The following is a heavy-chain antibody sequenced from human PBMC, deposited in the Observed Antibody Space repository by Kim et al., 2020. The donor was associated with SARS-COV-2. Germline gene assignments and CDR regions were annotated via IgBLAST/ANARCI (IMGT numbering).Heavy chain of an antibody. Sequence: GGSLRLSCAASGFTFSTYEINWVRQGPGKGLEWVSYISSSGSSIYYVDSVKGRFTISRDNAKNSVYLQMNSLRAEDTAVYYCARDRYDDSLFDAFDIWG. CDR1: GFTFSTYE. J-gene: IGHJ3*02. CDR2: ISSSGSSI. CDR3: ARDRYDDSLFDAFDI. D-gene: IGHD1-1*01. V-gene: IGHV3-48*03.